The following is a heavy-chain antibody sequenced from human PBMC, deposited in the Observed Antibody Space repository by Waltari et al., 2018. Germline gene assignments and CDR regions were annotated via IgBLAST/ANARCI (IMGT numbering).Heavy chain of an antibody. J-gene: IGHJ3*02. Sequence: QVQLQESGPGLVKPSGTLSLTCAVSGGSISSSNWWSWVRQPPGKGLEWIGEIYHSGSTNYNPSLKSRVTISVDKSKNQFSLKLSSVTAADTAVYYCARDHPTYYDILTGLRRGAFDIWGQGTMVTVSS. V-gene: IGHV4-4*02. D-gene: IGHD3-9*01. CDR2: IYHSGST. CDR1: GGSISSSNW. CDR3: ARDHPTYYDILTGLRRGAFDI.